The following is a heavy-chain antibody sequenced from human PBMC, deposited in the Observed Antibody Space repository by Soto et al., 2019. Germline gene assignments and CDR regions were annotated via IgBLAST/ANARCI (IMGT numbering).Heavy chain of an antibody. CDR1: GFTFRMYW. Sequence: PGGSLRLSCAASGFTFRMYWMHWVRQVPGKGPEWVSRINDDGISTNYADSVKGRFTISRDNAKNTLYLQMNALRVEDTGVYYCTRGPRPTSTGTGALWGQGTMVTVS. CDR2: INDDGIST. J-gene: IGHJ4*02. V-gene: IGHV3-74*01. CDR3: TRGPRPTSTGTGAL. D-gene: IGHD1-1*01.